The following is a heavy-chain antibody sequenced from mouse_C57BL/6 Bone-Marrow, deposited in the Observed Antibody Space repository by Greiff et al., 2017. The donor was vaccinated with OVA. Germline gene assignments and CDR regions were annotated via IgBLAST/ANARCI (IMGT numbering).Heavy chain of an antibody. V-gene: IGHV1-15*01. D-gene: IGHD2-5*01. Sequence: QVQLQQSGAALVRPGASVTLSCTASGYTFTDYEMHWVQQTPVHGLEWIGAIDPETGGTSYNQKFKGKAILTADKSSSTAYMELRSLTSEDSAVYYCTRGYSNYYSMDYWGQGTSVTVSS. CDR2: IDPETGGT. CDR1: GYTFTDYE. CDR3: TRGYSNYYSMDY. J-gene: IGHJ4*01.